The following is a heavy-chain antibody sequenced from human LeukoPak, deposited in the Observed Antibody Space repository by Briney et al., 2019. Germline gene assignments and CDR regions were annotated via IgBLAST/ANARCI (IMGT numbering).Heavy chain of an antibody. J-gene: IGHJ4*02. CDR3: ARDYSGSYPADY. V-gene: IGHV1-8*01. CDR2: MNPNSGNT. D-gene: IGHD1-26*01. CDR1: GYTFTSYD. Sequence: ASVKVSCKASGYTFTSYDINWVRQATGQGLEWMGWMNPNSGNTGYSQKFQGRVTMTRNTSISTAYMELRSLRSDDTAVYYCARDYSGSYPADYWGQGTLVTVSS.